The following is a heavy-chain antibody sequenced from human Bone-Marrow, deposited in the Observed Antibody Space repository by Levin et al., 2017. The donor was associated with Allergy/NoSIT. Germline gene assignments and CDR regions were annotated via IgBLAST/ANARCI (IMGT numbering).Heavy chain of an antibody. V-gene: IGHV3-48*03. Sequence: GGSLRLSCAASGFNFGVYDINWVRQSPGKGLEWISYFSSGGGKIFYADSVKGRFTMSRDNSKSSLYLQMHSLTSEDTATYYCTRETSLITDDGGGWYFDLWGRGTLVSVSS. CDR3: TRETSLITDDGGGWYFDL. CDR1: GFNFGVYD. CDR2: FSSGGGKI. J-gene: IGHJ2*01. D-gene: IGHD1-1*01.